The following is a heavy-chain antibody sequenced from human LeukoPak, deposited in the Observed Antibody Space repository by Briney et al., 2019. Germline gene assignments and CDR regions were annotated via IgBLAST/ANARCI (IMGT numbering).Heavy chain of an antibody. CDR1: GLSFGSYW. CDR2: IRKDGGDI. Sequence: GGSLRLSCVASGLSFGSYWMDWVRPAPGKGLEWVANIRKDGGDIHYVDSVKGRFTISRDNAKNSVYLQMHSLRAEDTAMYYCARDAFGDFSYWGQGILVTVSS. V-gene: IGHV3-7*01. CDR3: ARDAFGDFSY. J-gene: IGHJ4*02. D-gene: IGHD3-10*01.